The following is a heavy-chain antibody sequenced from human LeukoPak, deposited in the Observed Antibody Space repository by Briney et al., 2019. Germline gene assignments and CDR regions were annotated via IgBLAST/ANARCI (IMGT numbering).Heavy chain of an antibody. J-gene: IGHJ3*02. CDR2: IWYDGSNK. CDR3: ARNMDDFWSGSNDAFDI. D-gene: IGHD3-3*01. CDR1: GFTFSDYG. V-gene: IGHV3-33*01. Sequence: PGGSLRLSCAASGFTFSDYGMHWVRQAPGKGLEWVAVIWYDGSNKYYADSVKGRFTISRDNSRNTLYLQMNSLRAEDTAVYYCARNMDDFWSGSNDAFDIWGQGTMVTVSS.